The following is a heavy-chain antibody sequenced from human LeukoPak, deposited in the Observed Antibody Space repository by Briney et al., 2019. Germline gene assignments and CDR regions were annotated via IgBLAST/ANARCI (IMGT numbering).Heavy chain of an antibody. CDR1: GFTVSSNY. V-gene: IGHV3-53*01. CDR2: IYSGGST. Sequence: GGSLRLSCAASGFTVSSNYMSWVRQAPGKGLEWVSVIYSGGSTYYADSVKGRFTISRDNSKNTLYLQMNSLRAEDTAVYYCARARGMATAAFDYWGQGTLVTVSS. CDR3: ARARGMATAAFDY. J-gene: IGHJ4*02. D-gene: IGHD5-12*01.